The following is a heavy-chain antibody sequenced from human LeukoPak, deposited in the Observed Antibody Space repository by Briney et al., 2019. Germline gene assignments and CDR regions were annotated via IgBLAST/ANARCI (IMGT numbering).Heavy chain of an antibody. J-gene: IGHJ6*02. CDR1: GGSFSGYY. D-gene: IGHD4-11*01. CDR2: INHSGST. Sequence: SETLSLTCAVYGGSFSGYYWSWIRQPPGKGLEWIGEINHSGSTNYNPSLKSRVTISVDTSKNQFSLKLSSVTAADTAVYYCASLWGRGINSNYSPYYYGMDVWGQGTTVTVSS. V-gene: IGHV4-34*01. CDR3: ASLWGRGINSNYSPYYYGMDV.